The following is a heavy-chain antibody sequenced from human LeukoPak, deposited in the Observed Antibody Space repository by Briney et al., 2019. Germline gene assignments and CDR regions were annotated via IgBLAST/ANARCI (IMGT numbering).Heavy chain of an antibody. J-gene: IGHJ4*02. CDR3: ASAGSIAAAGYVFDY. CDR1: GVTFRSYE. D-gene: IGHD6-25*01. V-gene: IGHV3-48*03. Sequence: GGSLRLSCAASGVTFRSYEMQWVRQAAGKALEWVAYISSSGNTIYYADSLEGRFTVSRENAKNSLLLQMTSVRAEHTAIYSCASAGSIAAAGYVFDYWGQGALATVSS. CDR2: ISSSGNTI.